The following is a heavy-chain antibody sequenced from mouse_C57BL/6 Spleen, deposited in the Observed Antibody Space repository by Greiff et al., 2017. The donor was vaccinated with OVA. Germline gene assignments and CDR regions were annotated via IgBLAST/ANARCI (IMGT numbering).Heavy chain of an antibody. D-gene: IGHD1-2*01. V-gene: IGHV2-9*01. CDR1: GFSLTSYG. CDR3: ALFYCGGGYYAMDY. CDR2: IWGGGST. J-gene: IGHJ4*01. Sequence: VQLQESGPGLVAPSQSLSITCTVSGFSLTSYGVDWVRQPPGKGLEWLGVIWGGGSTNYNSALMSRLSISKDNSKSQVFLKMKSLQTDDTAMYYCALFYCGGGYYAMDYWGQGTSVTVSS.